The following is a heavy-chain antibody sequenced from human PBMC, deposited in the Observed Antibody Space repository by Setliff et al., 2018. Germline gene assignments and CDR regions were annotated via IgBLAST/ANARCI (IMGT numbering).Heavy chain of an antibody. CDR3: ARGRNVAARLLDS. D-gene: IGHD6-6*01. CDR1: GGTFSDYF. J-gene: IGHJ4*02. CDR2: INHSGSS. V-gene: IGHV4-34*08. Sequence: SETLSLTCGASGGTFSDYFWTWIRQSPGKGLEWIGEINHSGSSNYNPSLKSRVTISIDTSNNQFSLKVTSVTAADTGIYYCARGRNVAARLLDSWGQGARVTVPS.